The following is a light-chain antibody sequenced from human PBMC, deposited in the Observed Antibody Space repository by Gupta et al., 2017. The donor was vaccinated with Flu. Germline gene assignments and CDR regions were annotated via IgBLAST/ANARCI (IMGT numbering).Light chain of an antibody. CDR3: QVWDSSSDHPV. CDR2: ADS. Sequence: PSVSVAPGQTARINRGGNNMGSKSVHWYQQQPGQAPVLVVYADSDRPSGIPERFSGSNSGNTATLTISRVEAGDEADYYCQVWDSSSDHPVFGGGTKLTVL. V-gene: IGLV3-21*02. J-gene: IGLJ2*01. CDR1: NMGSKS.